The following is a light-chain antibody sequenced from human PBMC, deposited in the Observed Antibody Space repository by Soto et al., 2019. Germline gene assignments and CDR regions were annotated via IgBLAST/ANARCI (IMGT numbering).Light chain of an antibody. V-gene: IGKV3-20*01. J-gene: IGKJ1*01. CDR3: QQYGSSPGT. Sequence: IVWTQSPGTLSLSPGERATLSCMASQSVSSSYLAWYQQKPGQATRLLIYGAYSRATGITDRFSGSGSGTDFTLTISRLEPEDFAVYYCQQYGSSPGTFGQGTKVDIK. CDR2: GAY. CDR1: QSVSSSY.